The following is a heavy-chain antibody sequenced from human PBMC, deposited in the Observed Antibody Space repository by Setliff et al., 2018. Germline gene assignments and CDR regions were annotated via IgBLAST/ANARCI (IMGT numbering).Heavy chain of an antibody. J-gene: IGHJ4*02. Sequence: PGGSLRLSCATSGFTFSTSAMHWLRQSPDNRLEWLAYIHYGGGHIQYADSGKGGFTVSRDNAMDTLYLQMDRVRPDDTALYFYHCGDSRFGLIDYWGQGIRVTVSS. CDR2: IHYGGGHI. V-gene: IGHV3-30*02. D-gene: IGHD3-10*01. CDR1: GFTFSTSA. CDR3: HCGDSRFGLIDY.